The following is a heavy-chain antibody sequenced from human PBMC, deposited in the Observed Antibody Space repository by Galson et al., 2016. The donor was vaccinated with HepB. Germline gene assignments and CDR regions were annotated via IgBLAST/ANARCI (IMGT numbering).Heavy chain of an antibody. CDR1: GFSFSSSG. CDR2: ITGSGGAT. V-gene: IGHV3-23*01. J-gene: IGHJ4*02. D-gene: IGHD6-6*01. Sequence: SLRLSCAASGFSFSSSGMSWVRQSPGRGLEWLSGITGSGGATHDADSVRGRFTISRDNYKNPLYLHMNSLRAGDTAVYYCGKHSGSDYWGQGAPVTVSS. CDR3: GKHSGSDY.